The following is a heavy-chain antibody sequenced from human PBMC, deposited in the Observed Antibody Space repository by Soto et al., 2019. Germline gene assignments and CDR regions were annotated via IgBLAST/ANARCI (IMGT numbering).Heavy chain of an antibody. Sequence: QVQLHQSGRGLVKPSQTLSLTCTVSGGSISSGGYYWSWIRQHPGKGLEWSGYIYYSGSTYYNPSLKSRVTISVDTSKDQFTLRLSSVTAADTAVYYCARSVGVAAGGPFDCWGQGTLVTVSS. CDR3: ARSVGVAAGGPFDC. CDR2: IYYSGST. CDR1: GGSISSGGYY. D-gene: IGHD2-15*01. V-gene: IGHV4-31*03. J-gene: IGHJ4*02.